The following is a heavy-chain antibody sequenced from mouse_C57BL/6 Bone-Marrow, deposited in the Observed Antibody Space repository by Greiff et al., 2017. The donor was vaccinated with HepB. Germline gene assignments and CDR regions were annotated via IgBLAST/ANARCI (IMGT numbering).Heavy chain of an antibody. CDR2: IRLKSDNYAT. J-gene: IGHJ1*03. V-gene: IGHV6-3*01. CDR3: TGPYDLDV. CDR1: GFTFSNYW. Sequence: EVKVEESGGGLVQPGGSMKLSCVASGFTFSNYWMNWVRQSPEKGLEWVAQIRLKSDNYATHYAESVKGRFTISRDDSKSSVYLQMNNLRDEDTGIYCCTGPYDLDVWGTGTTVTVSS. D-gene: IGHD2-4*01.